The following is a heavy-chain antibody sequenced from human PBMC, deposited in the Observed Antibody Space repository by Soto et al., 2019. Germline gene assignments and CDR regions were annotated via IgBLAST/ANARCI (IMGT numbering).Heavy chain of an antibody. CDR1: GGSFIGYY. V-gene: IGHV4-34*01. CDR3: ARGPMWYCVVPAASKYYYYYYYMDV. J-gene: IGHJ6*03. CDR2: INHSGST. D-gene: IGHD2-2*01. Sequence: PSETLSLTCAVYGGSFIGYYWSWIRQPPWKGLEWIGEINHSGSTNYNPSLKSRVTISVDTSKNQFSLKLSSVTAADTAVYYCARGPMWYCVVPAASKYYYYYYYMDVWGKGTTVTVSS.